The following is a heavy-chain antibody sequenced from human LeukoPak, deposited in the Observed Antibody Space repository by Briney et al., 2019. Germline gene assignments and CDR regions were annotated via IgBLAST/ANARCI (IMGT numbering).Heavy chain of an antibody. CDR3: ARGATNPDLGFDP. J-gene: IGHJ5*02. D-gene: IGHD5-12*01. CDR2: IHPSGGST. CDR1: GYTFSSYY. Sequence: ASVKVSCKASGYTFSSYYVHWVRQAPGQGLEWMGIIHPSGGSTTYAQKPQGRVTMTTDTSTSTAYMELRSLRSDDTAVYYCARGATNPDLGFDPWGQGTLVTVSS. V-gene: IGHV1-46*01.